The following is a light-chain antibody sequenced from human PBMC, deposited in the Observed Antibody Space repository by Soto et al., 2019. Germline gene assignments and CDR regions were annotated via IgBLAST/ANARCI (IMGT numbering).Light chain of an antibody. V-gene: IGKV3-11*01. J-gene: IGKJ4*01. CDR3: RQRSGT. CDR2: DAS. Sequence: EIVLTQSPATLSLSPGERATLSCRASLSVSSYLAWYQQKPGQAPRLLIYDASNRATGIPARFSGSGSGTDFTLTISSLEPEDFAVYYCRQRSGTFGGGTKVEIK. CDR1: LSVSSY.